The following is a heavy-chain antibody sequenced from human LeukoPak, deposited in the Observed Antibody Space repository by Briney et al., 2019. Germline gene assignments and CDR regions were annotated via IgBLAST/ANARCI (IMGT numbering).Heavy chain of an antibody. CDR2: ISGGGDII. V-gene: IGHV3-23*01. J-gene: IGHJ4*02. Sequence: GGSLRLSCVASGFTFNRYAMTWVRQAPGKGLEWVSTISGGGDIIYDADSVKGRFTISRDNSKNTVYLQMNSLRTEDTAVYYCARDYDYWGQGTLVTVSS. CDR3: ARDYDY. CDR1: GFTFNRYA.